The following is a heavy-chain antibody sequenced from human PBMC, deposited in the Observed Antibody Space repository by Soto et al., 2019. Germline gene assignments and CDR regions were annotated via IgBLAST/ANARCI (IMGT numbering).Heavy chain of an antibody. CDR3: ARRFADSGSYYYNCFHP. D-gene: IGHD3-22*01. Sequence: SETLSLTCTVSCGYINIGGSYRGCIRPRPGKGLEWIGHIYHSGPAYYNPSLNNRVSMSLDTSKNQFSLRWNSVTSAHTAVYYWARRFADSGSYYYNCFHPWGQGTRVTVSS. J-gene: IGHJ5*02. CDR2: IYHSGPA. CDR1: CGYINIGGSY. V-gene: IGHV4-31*03.